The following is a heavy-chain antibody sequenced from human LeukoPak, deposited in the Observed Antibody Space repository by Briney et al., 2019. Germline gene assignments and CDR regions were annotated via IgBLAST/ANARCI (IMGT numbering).Heavy chain of an antibody. CDR3: ARSLYYDFWSGYYTFDY. V-gene: IGHV4-39*01. Sequence: KTSETLSLTCAVYGGSFSDYYWGWIRQPPGKGLEWIGSIYYSGSTYYNPSLKSRVTISVDTSKNQFSLKLSSVTAADTAVYYCARSLYYDFWSGYYTFDYWGQGTLVTVSS. CDR1: GGSFSDYY. CDR2: IYYSGST. D-gene: IGHD3-3*01. J-gene: IGHJ4*02.